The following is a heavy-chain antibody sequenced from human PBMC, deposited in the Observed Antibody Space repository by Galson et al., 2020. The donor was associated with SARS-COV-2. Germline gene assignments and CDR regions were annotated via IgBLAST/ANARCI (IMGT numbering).Heavy chain of an antibody. Sequence: APVKVPCKASGYTFTSYGISWVRQAPGQGLEWMGWISAYNGNTNYAQKLQGRVTMTTDTSTSTAYMELRSLRSDDTAVYFCARDDPMDIVVGPAARPKDYWGQGTLVTVSS. CDR3: ARDDPMDIVVGPAARPKDY. V-gene: IGHV1-18*01. CDR2: ISAYNGNT. J-gene: IGHJ4*02. D-gene: IGHD2-2*03. CDR1: GYTFTSYG.